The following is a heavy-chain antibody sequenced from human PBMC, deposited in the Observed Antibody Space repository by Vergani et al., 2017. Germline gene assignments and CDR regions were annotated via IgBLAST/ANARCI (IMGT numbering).Heavy chain of an antibody. Sequence: QVQLQESGPGLVKPSQTLSLTCTVSGGSISSGDYYWSWIRQPPGKGLEWIGYIYYSGSTYYNPSLKSRVTISADTSKNQFSLRLTSVTAADTAVYYCASGKYYSDSTSHFRGRYFDVWGRGTLVTVPS. V-gene: IGHV4-30-4*08. CDR1: GGSISSGDYY. J-gene: IGHJ2*01. CDR3: ASGKYYSDSTSHFRGRYFDV. D-gene: IGHD3-16*01. CDR2: IYYSGST.